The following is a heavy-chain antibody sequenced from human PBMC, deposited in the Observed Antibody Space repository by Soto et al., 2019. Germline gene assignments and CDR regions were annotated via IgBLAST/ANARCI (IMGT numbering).Heavy chain of an antibody. D-gene: IGHD3-10*01. J-gene: IGHJ6*02. CDR2: ISYDGILK. CDR3: AKDFKVSGGHYGSLNYYYGMDV. V-gene: IGHV3-30*18. Sequence: GSLRLSCAASGFTFSAFGMHWVCQAPGKGLEWVAIISYDGILKYYADSVKGRFTISRDTSKGALYLQMNSLRPEDTAVYYCAKDFKVSGGHYGSLNYYYGMDVWGQGTTVTVSS. CDR1: GFTFSAFG.